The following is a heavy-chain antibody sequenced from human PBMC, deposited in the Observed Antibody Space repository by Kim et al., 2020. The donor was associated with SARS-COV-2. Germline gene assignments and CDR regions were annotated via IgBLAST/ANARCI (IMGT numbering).Heavy chain of an antibody. V-gene: IGHV4-39*01. Sequence: SETLSLTCSVSGESISSSTFYWGWIRQPPGKGLEWIGAIHYSGSTYSNPSLKSRVTISVDTSKNQFSLNLNSVTAADTAVYYCARHADYWGQGTLVTVSS. J-gene: IGHJ4*02. CDR3: ARHADY. CDR2: IHYSGST. CDR1: GESISSSTFY.